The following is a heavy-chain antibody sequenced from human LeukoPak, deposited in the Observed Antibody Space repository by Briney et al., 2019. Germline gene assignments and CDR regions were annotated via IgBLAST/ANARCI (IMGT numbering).Heavy chain of an antibody. J-gene: IGHJ6*02. CDR1: GYTLTELS. CDR2: FDPEDGET. CDR3: AGYCSSTSCYQQRYYYYGMDV. D-gene: IGHD2-2*01. V-gene: IGHV1-24*01. Sequence: ASVKVSCKVSGYTLTELSVHWVRQAPGKGLEWMGGFDPEDGETIYAQKFQGRVTMTEDTSTDTAYMELSSLRSEDTAVYYCAGYCSSTSCYQQRYYYYGMDVWGQGTTVTVSS.